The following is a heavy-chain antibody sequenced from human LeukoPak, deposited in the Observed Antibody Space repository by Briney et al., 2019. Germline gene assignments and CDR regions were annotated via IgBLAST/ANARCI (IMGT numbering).Heavy chain of an antibody. CDR1: GGTFSSYA. Sequence: ASVKVSCKASGGTFSSYAISWVRQAPGQGLEWMGGIIPIFGTANYAQKFQGRVTITADESTSTAYMELSSLRSEDTAVYYCARDMMYCSSTSCYIPGMDYMDVWGKGTTVTVSS. CDR2: IIPIFGTA. J-gene: IGHJ6*03. V-gene: IGHV1-69*01. CDR3: ARDMMYCSSTSCYIPGMDYMDV. D-gene: IGHD2-2*02.